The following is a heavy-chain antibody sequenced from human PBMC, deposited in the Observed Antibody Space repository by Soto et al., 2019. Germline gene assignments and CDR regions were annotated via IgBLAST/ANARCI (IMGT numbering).Heavy chain of an antibody. Sequence: SETLSLTCTVSGDSISSYYWSWIRQPPGKGLEWIGYISYSGSTNYNPSLKSRVTISVDTSKNQFSLKLTSVTAADTAVYYCARLGGYFQALDSWGRGTLVTVSS. V-gene: IGHV4-59*08. CDR1: GDSISSYY. D-gene: IGHD3-22*01. CDR2: ISYSGST. J-gene: IGHJ4*02. CDR3: ARLGGYFQALDS.